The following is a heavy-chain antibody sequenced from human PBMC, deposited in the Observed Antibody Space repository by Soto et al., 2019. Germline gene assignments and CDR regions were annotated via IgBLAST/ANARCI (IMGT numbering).Heavy chain of an antibody. CDR2: ISSGGSTI. V-gene: IGHV3-11*01. D-gene: IGHD3-10*01. J-gene: IGHJ4*02. Sequence: GGSLRLSCAASGFTFSDYYMSWIRQAPGKGLEWVSYISSGGSTIYYADSVEGRFTISRDNAKNSLYLQMNSLRAEDTAVYYCARGGISIIIGFVVPNFDYWGQGTLVTAPQ. CDR3: ARGGISIIIGFVVPNFDY. CDR1: GFTFSDYY.